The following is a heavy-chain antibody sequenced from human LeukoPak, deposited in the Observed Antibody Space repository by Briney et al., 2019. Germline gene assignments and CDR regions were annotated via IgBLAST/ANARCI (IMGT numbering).Heavy chain of an antibody. CDR1: GYSISSGYY. J-gene: IGHJ4*02. V-gene: IGHV4-38-2*02. Sequence: SETLSLTCTVSGYSISSGYYWGWIRQPPGKGLEWIGSIYHSGSTYYNPSLKSRVTMSVDTSKNQFSLKLSSVTAADTAVYYCARQSYDSSTRTFDYWGQGTLVTVSS. D-gene: IGHD3-22*01. CDR2: IYHSGST. CDR3: ARQSYDSSTRTFDY.